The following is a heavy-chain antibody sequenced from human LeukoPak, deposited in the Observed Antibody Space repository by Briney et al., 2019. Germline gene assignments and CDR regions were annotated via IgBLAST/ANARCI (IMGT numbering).Heavy chain of an antibody. CDR3: AKGPLHQNWFDP. CDR1: GFTFSSYV. V-gene: IGHV3-23*01. D-gene: IGHD5-24*01. Sequence: GGSLRLSCAASGFTFSSYVMSWVRQAPGKGLEWVSAISGSGGSTYYADPVKGRFTISRDNSKNTLYLQMNSLRAEDTAVYYCAKGPLHQNWFDPWGQGTLVTVSS. J-gene: IGHJ5*02. CDR2: ISGSGGST.